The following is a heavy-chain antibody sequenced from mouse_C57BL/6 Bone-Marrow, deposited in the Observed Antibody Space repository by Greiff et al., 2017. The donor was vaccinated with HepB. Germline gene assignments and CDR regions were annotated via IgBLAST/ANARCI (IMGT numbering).Heavy chain of an antibody. J-gene: IGHJ4*01. CDR2: IYPSDSET. V-gene: IGHV1-61*01. CDR1: GYTFTSYW. D-gene: IGHD1-1*01. Sequence: QVQLQQSGAELVRPGSSVKLSCKASGYTFTSYWMDWVKQRPGQGLEWIGNIYPSDSETHYNQKFKDKATLTVDKSSSTAYMQLSSLTSEDSAVYYCARGDYYYGSRSGAMDYWGQGTSVTVSS. CDR3: ARGDYYYGSRSGAMDY.